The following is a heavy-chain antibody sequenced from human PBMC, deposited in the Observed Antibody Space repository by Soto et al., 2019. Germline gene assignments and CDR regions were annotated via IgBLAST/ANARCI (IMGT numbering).Heavy chain of an antibody. V-gene: IGHV3-21*06. CDR3: ERESEDLTSNFDY. Sequence: GGSLRLSCAASGFTFTRYSMNWVRQAPGKGLEWVSSISSTTNYIYYGDSMKGRFTISRDNAKNSLYLEMNSLRAEDTAVYYCERESEDLTSNFDYWGQGALVTVSS. CDR2: ISSTTNYI. CDR1: GFTFTRYS. J-gene: IGHJ4*02.